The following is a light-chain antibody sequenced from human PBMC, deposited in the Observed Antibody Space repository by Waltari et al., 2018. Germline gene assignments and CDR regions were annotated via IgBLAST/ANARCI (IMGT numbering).Light chain of an antibody. Sequence: EVVLTQSPLSLHVTLGQPPSFSFRSVEGLVYTDGHTYLNLFHPRPGQSPRRLIYQVSKRDSGVPDRFTGYGAGTDFTLRISRVQPEDVGIYFCMQATHWPITFGQGTRLEIK. CDR1: EGLVYTDGHTY. V-gene: IGKV2-30*01. J-gene: IGKJ5*01. CDR2: QVS. CDR3: MQATHWPIT.